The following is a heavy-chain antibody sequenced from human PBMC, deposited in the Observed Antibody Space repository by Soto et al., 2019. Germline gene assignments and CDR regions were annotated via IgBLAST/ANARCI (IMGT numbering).Heavy chain of an antibody. CDR2: IYSGGST. Sequence: GGSLRLSCAASGFTVSSNYMSWVRQAPGKGLEWVSVIYSGGSTYYADSVKGRFIISRDNSKNTLYLQMNSLRAEDTAVYYCAREIVDIVATNYYYYGMDVWGQGTTVTVSS. J-gene: IGHJ6*02. D-gene: IGHD5-12*01. V-gene: IGHV3-53*01. CDR1: GFTVSSNY. CDR3: AREIVDIVATNYYYYGMDV.